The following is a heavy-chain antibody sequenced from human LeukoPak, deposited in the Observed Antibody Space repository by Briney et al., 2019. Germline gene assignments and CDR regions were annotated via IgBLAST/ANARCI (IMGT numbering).Heavy chain of an antibody. CDR1: GYTFTSYA. CDR3: ARGKRGLLCFGNPNRGNGFAP. D-gene: IGHD3-10*01. Sequence: GASVKVSCKASGYTFTSYAMHWVRQAPGQRLEWMGWINAGNGNTKYSQKFQGRVTITRDTSASTAYMELSSLRSEDTAVYYCARGKRGLLCFGNPNRGNGFAPWGQGTLVTVS. V-gene: IGHV1-3*01. CDR2: INAGNGNT. J-gene: IGHJ5*02.